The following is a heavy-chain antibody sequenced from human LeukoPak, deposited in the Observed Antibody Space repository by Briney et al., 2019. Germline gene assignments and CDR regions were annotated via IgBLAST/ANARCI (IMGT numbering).Heavy chain of an antibody. Sequence: GGSLRLSCAASGFTFSSNVMIWVRQAPGKGLEWVSSIPASGGSTYYADSVKGRFTISRDNSKNTVYLQMGSLRAEDMAVYYCVRSDCGSASCYTGSNWGQGTLVTVSS. CDR1: GFTFSSNV. J-gene: IGHJ4*02. CDR3: VRSDCGSASCYTGSN. CDR2: IPASGGST. V-gene: IGHV3-23*01. D-gene: IGHD2-2*02.